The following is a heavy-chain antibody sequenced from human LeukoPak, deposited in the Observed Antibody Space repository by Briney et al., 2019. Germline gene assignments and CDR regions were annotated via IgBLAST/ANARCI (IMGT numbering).Heavy chain of an antibody. CDR1: GGSISSYY. CDR3: ARATYIVGAYYAFDI. J-gene: IGHJ3*02. D-gene: IGHD1-26*01. V-gene: IGHV4-59*08. Sequence: SETLSLTCTVSGGSISSYYWSWIRQPPGKGLEWIGYIYYSGSTNYNPSLKSRVTISLDTSKNQFSLKLSSVTAADTAVYYCARATYIVGAYYAFDIWGQGTMVTASS. CDR2: IYYSGST.